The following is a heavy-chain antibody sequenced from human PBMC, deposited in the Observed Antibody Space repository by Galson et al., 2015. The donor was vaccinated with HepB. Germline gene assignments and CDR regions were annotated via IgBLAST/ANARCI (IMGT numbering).Heavy chain of an antibody. J-gene: IGHJ4*02. Sequence: PGKGLEWISAITPSGDNTYSADSMKGRFTISRDNSRNTLFLQMNSLRAGDTAIYFCAKVFPEKTDGWYRQALYYFDSWGQGTRVTVSS. CDR3: AKVFPEKTDGWYRQALYYFDS. CDR2: ITPSGDNT. D-gene: IGHD6-19*01. V-gene: IGHV3-23*01.